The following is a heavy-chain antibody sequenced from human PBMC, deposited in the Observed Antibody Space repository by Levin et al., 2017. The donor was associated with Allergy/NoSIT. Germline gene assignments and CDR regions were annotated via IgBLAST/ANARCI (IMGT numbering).Heavy chain of an antibody. CDR2: ISYDGSNQ. CDR1: GFTFSSNA. CDR3: VKDNPVFAS. V-gene: IGHV3-30*04. D-gene: IGHD1-14*01. J-gene: IGHJ5*01. Sequence: GGSLRLSCAASGFTFSSNAMHWVRQAPGKGLEWVTFISYDGSNQYYADSVKGRFTISRDSSKNTVYLQMNSLRADDTAIYYCVKDNPVFASWGQGTLVTVSS.